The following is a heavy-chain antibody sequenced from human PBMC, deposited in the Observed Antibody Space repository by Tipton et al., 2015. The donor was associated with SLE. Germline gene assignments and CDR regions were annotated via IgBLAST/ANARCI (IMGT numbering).Heavy chain of an antibody. Sequence: RSLRLSCAASEFTFSIYAMHWVRQAPGKGLEWVAVISYDGSNKYYADSVKGRFTISRDNSKNTLYLQMNSLRAEDTAVYYCAGELYWWCMDYWGQGTLVTVSS. V-gene: IGHV3-30*04. CDR2: ISYDGSNK. CDR1: EFTFSIYA. CDR3: AGELYWWCMDY. D-gene: IGHD2-8*02. J-gene: IGHJ4*02.